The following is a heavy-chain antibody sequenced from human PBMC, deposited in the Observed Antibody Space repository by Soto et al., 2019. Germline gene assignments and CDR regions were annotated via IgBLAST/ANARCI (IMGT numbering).Heavy chain of an antibody. D-gene: IGHD3-3*01. Sequence: SETLSLTCAVSGGSISSSTWWSWVRQPPGKGLEWIGEILHSGATNYNPSLKSRVTFSVDKSKNQFSLKLSSVTAADKAVYFCARDHGVSRGFAFDYWDQGTLVTVSS. CDR1: GGSISSSTW. J-gene: IGHJ4*01. V-gene: IGHV4-4*02. CDR2: ILHSGAT. CDR3: ARDHGVSRGFAFDY.